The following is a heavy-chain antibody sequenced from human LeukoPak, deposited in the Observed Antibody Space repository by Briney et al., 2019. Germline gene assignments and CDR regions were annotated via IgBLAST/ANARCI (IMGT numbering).Heavy chain of an antibody. CDR1: GYTFTSYD. CDR3: ARVEVDAAAGTSLYYFDY. J-gene: IGHJ4*02. Sequence: ASVKVSCKASGYTFTSYDINWVRQAPGQGLEWMGWIYTNTGNPTYAQGFTGRFVFSMDTSVSTAYLQISSLKAEDTAVYYCARVEVDAAAGTSLYYFDYWGQGTLVTVSS. V-gene: IGHV7-4-1*02. D-gene: IGHD6-13*01. CDR2: IYTNTGNP.